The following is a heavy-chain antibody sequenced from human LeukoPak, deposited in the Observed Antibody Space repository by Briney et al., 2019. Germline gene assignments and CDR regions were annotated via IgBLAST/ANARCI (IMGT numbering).Heavy chain of an antibody. Sequence: ASVKVSCKTSGYTFINYVMNWVRQAPGQGLEWMGWINTNTGDATYAQGFRGRFVFSLDTSVSTAYMQISGLKTEDTAVYYRARGRFGEVASGDSWGQGTLVTVSS. J-gene: IGHJ4*02. D-gene: IGHD3-10*01. V-gene: IGHV7-4-1*02. CDR2: INTNTGDA. CDR3: ARGRFGEVASGDS. CDR1: GYTFINYV.